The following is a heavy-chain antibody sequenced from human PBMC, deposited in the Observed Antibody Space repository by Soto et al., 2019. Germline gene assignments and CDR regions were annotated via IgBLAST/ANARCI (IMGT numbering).Heavy chain of an antibody. D-gene: IGHD3-10*01. CDR3: ASLDLLLWFGELLSAPKDPTDTPYGMDV. V-gene: IGHV4-34*01. Sequence: ASETLSLTCTVSGGSMISYYWSWIRQPPGKGLEWIGEINHSGSTNYNPSLKSRVTISVDTSKNQFSLKLSSVTAADTAVYYCASLDLLLWFGELLSAPKDPTDTPYGMDVWGQGTTVTVSS. CDR1: GGSMISYY. J-gene: IGHJ6*02. CDR2: INHSGST.